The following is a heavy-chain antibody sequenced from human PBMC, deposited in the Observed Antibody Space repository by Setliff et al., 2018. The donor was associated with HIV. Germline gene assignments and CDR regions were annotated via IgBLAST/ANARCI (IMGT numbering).Heavy chain of an antibody. J-gene: IGHJ6*03. D-gene: IGHD3-10*01. CDR3: ARDGPLEGSYRYYYYYMDV. V-gene: IGHV4-59*01. CDR1: GGSISSYY. CDR2: IYYSGST. Sequence: PSETLSLTCTVSGGSISSYYWSWIRQPPGKGLEWIGYIYYSGSTNYNPSLKSRVTISVDTSKNQFSLKLSSVTAADTAVYYCARDGPLEGSYRYYYYYMDVWGKGTTVTSP.